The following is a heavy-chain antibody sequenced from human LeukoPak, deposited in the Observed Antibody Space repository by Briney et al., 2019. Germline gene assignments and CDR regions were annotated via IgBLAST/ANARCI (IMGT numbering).Heavy chain of an antibody. CDR3: ARSPPYYGSGRYPCADY. CDR2: ISYDGSNK. CDR1: GFTFSSYG. D-gene: IGHD3-10*01. Sequence: GGSLRLSCAASGFTFSSYGMHWVRQAPGKGLEWVAVISYDGSNKYYADSVKGRFTISRDNSKNTLYLQMNSLRAEDTAVYYCARSPPYYGSGRYPCADYWGQGTLVTVSS. V-gene: IGHV3-30*19. J-gene: IGHJ4*02.